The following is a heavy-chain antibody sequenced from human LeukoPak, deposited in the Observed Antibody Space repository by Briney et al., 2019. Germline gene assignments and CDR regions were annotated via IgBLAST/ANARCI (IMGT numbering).Heavy chain of an antibody. Sequence: GGSLRLSCAASGFTFSGYAMGWVRQAPGKGLEWVSAISGSGGSTYYADSVKGRFTISRDNSKNTLYLQMNSLRAEDTAVYYCAKSTLLLWFGEDWGQGTLVTVSS. V-gene: IGHV3-23*01. CDR1: GFTFSGYA. D-gene: IGHD3-10*01. CDR3: AKSTLLLWFGED. J-gene: IGHJ4*02. CDR2: ISGSGGST.